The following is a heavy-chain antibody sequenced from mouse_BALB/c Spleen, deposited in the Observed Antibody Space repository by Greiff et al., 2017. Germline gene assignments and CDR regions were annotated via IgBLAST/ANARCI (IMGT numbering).Heavy chain of an antibody. Sequence: VQLKESGPELVKPGASVKISCKASGYTFTDYNMHWVKQSHGKSLEWIGYIYPYNGGTGYNQKFKSKATLTVDNSSSTAYMELRSLTSEDSAVYYCARDDYGSSPWFAYWGQGTLVTVSA. V-gene: IGHV1S29*02. J-gene: IGHJ3*01. CDR2: IYPYNGGT. CDR1: GYTFTDYN. CDR3: ARDDYGSSPWFAY. D-gene: IGHD1-1*01.